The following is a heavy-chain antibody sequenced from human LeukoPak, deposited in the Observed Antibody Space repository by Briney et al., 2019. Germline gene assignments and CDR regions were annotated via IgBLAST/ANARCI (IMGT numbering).Heavy chain of an antibody. Sequence: PGGSLRLSCAASGFTFSSYSMNWVRQAPGKGLEWVSYISSSSSTIYYADSVKGRFTISRDNSKNTLYLQMNSLRAEDTAVYYCARDASPYYYDSSGGNWFDPWGQGTLVTVSS. J-gene: IGHJ5*02. D-gene: IGHD3-22*01. CDR1: GFTFSSYS. V-gene: IGHV3-48*01. CDR3: ARDASPYYYDSSGGNWFDP. CDR2: ISSSSSTI.